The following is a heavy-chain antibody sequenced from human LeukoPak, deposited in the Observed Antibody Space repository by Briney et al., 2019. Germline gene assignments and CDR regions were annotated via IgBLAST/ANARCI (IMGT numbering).Heavy chain of an antibody. Sequence: PGGSLRLSCAASGFTFSRYGMQWVRQAPGKGLVWVSRINSDGSSTNYADSMKGRFTISRDNAKTTVYLQMNSLTAEDTAMYYCTFSSYRDHLGFDAFDIWGQGTMVTVSS. CDR1: GFTFSRYG. D-gene: IGHD2-15*01. CDR3: TFSSYRDHLGFDAFDI. V-gene: IGHV3-74*01. J-gene: IGHJ3*02. CDR2: INSDGSST.